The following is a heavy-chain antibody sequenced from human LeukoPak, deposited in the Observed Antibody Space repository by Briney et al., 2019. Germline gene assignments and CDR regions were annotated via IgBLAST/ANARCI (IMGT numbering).Heavy chain of an antibody. CDR2: IYTSGST. CDR1: GGSISSYY. Sequence: SETLSLTCTVSGGSISSYYRSWIRQPAGKGLEWIGRIYTSGSTNYNPSLKSRVTMSVGTSKNQFSLKLSSVTAADTAVYYCARCDWGSTGYYFDYWGQGTLVTVSS. V-gene: IGHV4-4*07. CDR3: ARCDWGSTGYYFDY. D-gene: IGHD7-27*01. J-gene: IGHJ4*02.